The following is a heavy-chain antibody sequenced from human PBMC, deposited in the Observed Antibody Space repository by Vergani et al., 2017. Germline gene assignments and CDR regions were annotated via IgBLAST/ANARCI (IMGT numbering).Heavy chain of an antibody. CDR2: ISPDGFST. V-gene: IGHV1-46*03. Sequence: QVQLVQSGAEVGKPGASLKISCKAFGSPFTAYYIHWVRQAPEQGLEWVGVISPDGFSTFYAQKFQGRVTITRDTSTSTVYVEVTSLRSDDTAVYYCAREPPLTGFFDYWGQGTLVTVSS. CDR3: AREPPLTGFFDY. CDR1: GSPFTAYY. D-gene: IGHD3-9*01. J-gene: IGHJ4*02.